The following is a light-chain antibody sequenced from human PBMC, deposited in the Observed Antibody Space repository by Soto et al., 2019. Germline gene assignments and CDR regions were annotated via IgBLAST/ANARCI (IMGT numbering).Light chain of an antibody. CDR1: SSDVGGYNY. CDR3: SSYTSSSTLV. V-gene: IGLV2-14*01. CDR2: EVS. J-gene: IGLJ1*01. Sequence: QSALTQPASVSGSPGQSITISCTGTSSDVGGYNYVSWYQQHPGKAPKLMIYEVSNRPSGVSNRFSGSKSGNTASLTISGXKXXXXXXYYCSSYTSSSTLVFGTGTKVPS.